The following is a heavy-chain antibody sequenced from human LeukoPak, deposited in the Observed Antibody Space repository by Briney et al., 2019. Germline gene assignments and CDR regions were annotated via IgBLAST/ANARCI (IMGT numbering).Heavy chain of an antibody. CDR1: GFTFGDYA. D-gene: IGHD3-10*01. Sequence: GGSLRLSRTASGFTFGDYAMSWFRQAPGKGLEWVGFIRSKAYGGTTEYAASVKGRLTISRDDSKSIAYLQMNSLKTEDTAVYYCTRDHGDYYYGMDVWGQGTTVTVSS. V-gene: IGHV3-49*03. CDR2: IRSKAYGGTT. J-gene: IGHJ6*02. CDR3: TRDHGDYYYGMDV.